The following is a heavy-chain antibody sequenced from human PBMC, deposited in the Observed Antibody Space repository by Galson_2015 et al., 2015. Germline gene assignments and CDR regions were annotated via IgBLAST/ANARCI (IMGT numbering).Heavy chain of an antibody. CDR2: IIPIFGTG. V-gene: IGHV1-69*01. CDR3: ATSWYSSGWFIFQH. J-gene: IGHJ1*01. Sequence: GIIPIFGTGYAQKFQGRVTITADESTSTAYMELSSLRSEDTAVYYCATSWYSSGWFIFQHWGQGTLVTVSS. D-gene: IGHD6-19*01.